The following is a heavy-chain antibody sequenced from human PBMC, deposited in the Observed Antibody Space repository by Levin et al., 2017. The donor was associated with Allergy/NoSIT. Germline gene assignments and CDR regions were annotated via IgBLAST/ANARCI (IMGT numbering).Heavy chain of an antibody. CDR3: ARDVSSGWPDWYFDL. CDR1: GGSISSGGYY. J-gene: IGHJ2*01. V-gene: IGHV4-31*03. Sequence: SQTLSLTCTVSGGSISSGGYYWSWIRQHPGKGLEWIGYIYYSGSTYYNPSLKSRVTISVDTSKNQFSLKLSSVTAADTAVYYCARDVSSGWPDWYFDLWGRGTLVTVSS. CDR2: IYYSGST. D-gene: IGHD6-19*01.